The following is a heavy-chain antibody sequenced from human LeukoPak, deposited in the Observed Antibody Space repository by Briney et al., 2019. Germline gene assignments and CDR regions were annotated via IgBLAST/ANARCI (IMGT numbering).Heavy chain of an antibody. CDR2: IRSKANSYAT. V-gene: IGHV3-73*01. CDR3: TRPPYSGSPDY. CDR1: GFTFSGSA. J-gene: IGHJ4*02. Sequence: GGSLRLSCAASGFTFSGSAMHWVRQASGKGLEWVGRIRSKANSYATAYAASVKGRFTISRDDSKNTAYLQMNSLKTEDSAVYYCTRPPYSGSPDYWGQGTLVTVSS. D-gene: IGHD1-26*01.